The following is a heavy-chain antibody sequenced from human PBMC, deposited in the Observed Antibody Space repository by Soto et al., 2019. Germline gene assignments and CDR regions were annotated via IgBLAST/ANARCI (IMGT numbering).Heavy chain of an antibody. CDR1: GFTFSSYA. CDR2: ISGSGGST. CDR3: AKSPLRWELLGSHFAS. V-gene: IGHV3-23*01. J-gene: IGHJ4*02. D-gene: IGHD1-26*01. Sequence: GGSLRLSCAASGFTFSSYAMSWVRQAPGKGLEWVSAISGSGGSTYYADSVKGRFTISRDNSKNTLYLQMNSLRAEDTAVYYCAKSPLRWELLGSHFASWGQGTLVTVS.